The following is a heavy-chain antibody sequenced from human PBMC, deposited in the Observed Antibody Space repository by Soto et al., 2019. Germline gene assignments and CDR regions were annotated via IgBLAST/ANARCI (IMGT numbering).Heavy chain of an antibody. D-gene: IGHD3-3*01. CDR3: ARVRITIFGVVPTLSYGMDV. CDR2: INAGNGNT. Sequence: GASVKVSCKASGYTFTSYAMHWVRQAPGQRLEWMGWINAGNGNTKYSQKFQGRVTITRDTSASTAYMELSSLRSEDTAVYYCARVRITIFGVVPTLSYGMDVWGQGTTVTVS. J-gene: IGHJ6*02. CDR1: GYTFTSYA. V-gene: IGHV1-3*01.